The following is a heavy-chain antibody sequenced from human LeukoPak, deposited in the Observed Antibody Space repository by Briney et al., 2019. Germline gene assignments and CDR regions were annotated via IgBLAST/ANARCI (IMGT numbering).Heavy chain of an antibody. Sequence: PGGSLRLSCAASGFTFSDYYMSWIRQAPGKGLEWVSYISSSGSTIYYADSVKGRFTISRDNAKNSLYLQMNSLRAEDTAVYYCAREPDFWSGYYPSWFDPWGQGTLVTASS. CDR2: ISSSGSTI. CDR1: GFTFSDYY. CDR3: AREPDFWSGYYPSWFDP. J-gene: IGHJ5*02. V-gene: IGHV3-11*04. D-gene: IGHD3-3*01.